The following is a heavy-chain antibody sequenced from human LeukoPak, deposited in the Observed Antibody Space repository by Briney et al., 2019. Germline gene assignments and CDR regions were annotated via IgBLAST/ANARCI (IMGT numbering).Heavy chain of an antibody. CDR1: GFIFSSYE. CDR2: ISASSSYI. CDR3: ARESGSYSN. V-gene: IGHV3-21*05. Sequence: PGRSLRLSCAASGFIFSSYEMNWVRQAPGKGLEWVSYISASSSYIYYADSVKGRFTISRDNAKNSLYLQMNSLRVEDTAVYYCARESGSYSNWGQGTLVTVSS. D-gene: IGHD1-26*01. J-gene: IGHJ4*02.